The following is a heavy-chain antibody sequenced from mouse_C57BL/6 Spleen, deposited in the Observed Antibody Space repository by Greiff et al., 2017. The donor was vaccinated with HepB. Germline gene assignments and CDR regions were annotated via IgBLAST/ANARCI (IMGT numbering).Heavy chain of an antibody. D-gene: IGHD2-2*01. CDR3: AREVIYYGNDLAY. V-gene: IGHV1-55*01. Sequence: QVQLQQPGAELVKPGASVKMSCKASGYTFTSYWITWVKQRPGQGLEWIGDIYPGSGSTNYNEKFKSKATLTVDTSSSTAYMQLSSLTSEDSAVYYCAREVIYYGNDLAYWGQGTLVTVSA. CDR2: IYPGSGST. CDR1: GYTFTSYW. J-gene: IGHJ3*01.